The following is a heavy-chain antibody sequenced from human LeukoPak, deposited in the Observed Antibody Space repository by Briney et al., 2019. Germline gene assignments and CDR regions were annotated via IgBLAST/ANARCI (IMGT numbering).Heavy chain of an antibody. Sequence: ASVKVSCTASGYTFTGYYMHWVRQAPGQGLEWMGWINPNSGGTNYAQKFQGRVTMTRDTSISTAYMELSRLRSDDTAVYYCAREGGVYYYGSGSYYWFDPWGQGTLVTVSS. CDR1: GYTFTGYY. CDR3: AREGGVYYYGSGSYYWFDP. V-gene: IGHV1-2*02. D-gene: IGHD3-10*01. CDR2: INPNSGGT. J-gene: IGHJ5*02.